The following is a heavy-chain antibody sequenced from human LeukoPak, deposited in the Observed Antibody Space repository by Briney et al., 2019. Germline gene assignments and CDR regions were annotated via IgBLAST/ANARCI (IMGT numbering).Heavy chain of an antibody. J-gene: IGHJ4*02. Sequence: GGSLRLSCAASGFTFSSYWMSWVRQAPGKGLEWVANIKQDGSEKYYVDSVKGRFTISRDNAKNSLYLQMNSLRAEDTAVYYCAKDQDHWRQWLAFDYWGQGTLVTVSS. V-gene: IGHV3-7*01. CDR1: GFTFSSYW. CDR3: AKDQDHWRQWLAFDY. D-gene: IGHD6-19*01. CDR2: IKQDGSEK.